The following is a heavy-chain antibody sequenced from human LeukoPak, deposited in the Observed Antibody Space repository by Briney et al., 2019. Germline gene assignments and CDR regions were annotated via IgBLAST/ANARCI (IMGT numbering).Heavy chain of an antibody. CDR2: IRSKAYGGTT. V-gene: IGHV3-49*04. J-gene: IGHJ4*02. Sequence: PGGSLRLSCAASGFTFSSYAMSWVRQAPGKGLEWVGFIRSKAYGGTTEYAASVKGRFTISRDDSKSIAYLQMNSLKTEDTAVYYCSHFRKTTPFDYWGQGTLVTVSS. D-gene: IGHD4-17*01. CDR3: SHFRKTTPFDY. CDR1: GFTFSSYA.